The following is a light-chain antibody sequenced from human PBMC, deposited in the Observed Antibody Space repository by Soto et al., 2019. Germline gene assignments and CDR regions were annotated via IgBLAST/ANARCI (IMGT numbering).Light chain of an antibody. CDR1: SSNIGSSHL. Sequence: QSALTQPASVSGSPGQSITISCTGTSSNIGSSHLVSWYQQHPGKAPKLMIYEGSTRPSGVSDRFSGSKSGNTASLTISGLQDEDESDYYCCSYAGSDSYVLFGGGTKLTVL. V-gene: IGLV2-23*01. J-gene: IGLJ2*01. CDR3: CSYAGSDSYVL. CDR2: EGS.